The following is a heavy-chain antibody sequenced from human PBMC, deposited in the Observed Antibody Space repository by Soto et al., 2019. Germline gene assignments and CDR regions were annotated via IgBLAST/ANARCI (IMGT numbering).Heavy chain of an antibody. J-gene: IGHJ5*02. CDR3: ARLSFTASSVWFDP. Sequence: SGTTPVNPTQTLKVTCNFSLFSVGTTGVGVGWIRQPPGKALEWLALVYWNDDRRYVPSLKSRLTITKDTSKNQVVLTMTNMDPVDTATYFCARLSFTASSVWFDPWGQGTLVTVSS. V-gene: IGHV2-5*01. CDR2: VYWNDDR. CDR1: LFSVGTTGVG. D-gene: IGHD6-6*01.